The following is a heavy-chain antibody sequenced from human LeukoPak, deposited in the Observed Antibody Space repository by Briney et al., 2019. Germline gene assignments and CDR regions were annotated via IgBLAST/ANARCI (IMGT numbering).Heavy chain of an antibody. CDR2: FDPEDGET. D-gene: IGHD3-10*01. Sequence: ASVKVSCKVSGYTLTELSMHWVRQAPGKGLEWMGGFDPEDGETIYAQKFQGRVTMTEDTSTDTAYMELSSLRSEDTAVYYCATDRGLLNMVRGVIVLYHWGQGTLVTVSS. CDR1: GYTLTELS. V-gene: IGHV1-24*01. J-gene: IGHJ5*02. CDR3: ATDRGLLNMVRGVIVLYH.